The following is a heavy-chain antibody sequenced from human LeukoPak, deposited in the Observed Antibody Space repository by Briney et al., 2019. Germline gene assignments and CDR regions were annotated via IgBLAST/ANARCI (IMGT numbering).Heavy chain of an antibody. V-gene: IGHV4-39*07. CDR1: GGSISSSGYY. Sequence: SETLSLTCTVFGGSISSSGYYWGWIRQPPGKGLEWIGEINHSGSTNYNPSLKSRVTISVDTSKNQFSLKLSSVTAADTAVYYCASRNKIYGDPVDYWGQGTLVTVSS. J-gene: IGHJ4*02. CDR2: INHSGST. D-gene: IGHD4-17*01. CDR3: ASRNKIYGDPVDY.